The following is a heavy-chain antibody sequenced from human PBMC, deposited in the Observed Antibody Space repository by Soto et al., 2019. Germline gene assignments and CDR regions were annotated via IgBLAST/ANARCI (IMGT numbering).Heavy chain of an antibody. CDR2: IYPAGPT. Sequence: EVSLVETGGGLIHPGGSLRLSCAASGFTVSGMFMNWVRQAPGKGLEWVSVIYPAGPTYYADSVKGRFTISRDNSKNTLFLRLNNLRAEDTAVYYCARDADSSGLHYWGQGILVTVSS. J-gene: IGHJ4*02. CDR1: GFTVSGMF. D-gene: IGHD6-19*01. CDR3: ARDADSSGLHY. V-gene: IGHV3-53*02.